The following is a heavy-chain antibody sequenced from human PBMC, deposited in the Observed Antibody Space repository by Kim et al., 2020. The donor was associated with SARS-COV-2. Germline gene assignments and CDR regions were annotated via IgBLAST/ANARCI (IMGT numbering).Heavy chain of an antibody. J-gene: IGHJ6*01. CDR2: IYYSGST. CDR3: ARQHRDTAMVLAVPVYYYYVIDG. Sequence: SETLSLTCTVSGGSISSSSYYWGWIRQPPGKGLEWIGSIYYSGSTYYNPSLKSRVTISVDTSKNQFSLKLSSVTAADTAVYYCARQHRDTAMVLAVPVYYYYVIDGWGQGSTVTDSS. D-gene: IGHD5-18*01. CDR1: GGSISSSSYY. V-gene: IGHV4-39*01.